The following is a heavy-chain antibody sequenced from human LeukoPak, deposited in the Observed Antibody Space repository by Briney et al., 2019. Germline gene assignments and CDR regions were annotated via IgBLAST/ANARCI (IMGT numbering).Heavy chain of an antibody. CDR1: GFTFSSYA. CDR2: ISYDGSNK. CDR3: AKRVSEWELGYGMDV. J-gene: IGHJ6*02. V-gene: IGHV3-30-3*02. D-gene: IGHD1-26*01. Sequence: GGSLRLSCAASGFTFSSYAMHWVRQAPGKGLEWVAVISYDGSNKYYADSVKGRFTISRDNSKNTLYLQMNSLRAEDTAVYYCAKRVSEWELGYGMDVWGQGTTVTVSS.